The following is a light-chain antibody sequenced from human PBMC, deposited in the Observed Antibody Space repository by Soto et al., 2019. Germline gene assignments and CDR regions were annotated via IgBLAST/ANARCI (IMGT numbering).Light chain of an antibody. J-gene: IGLJ1*01. CDR1: TTDVDGYDY. V-gene: IGLV2-14*03. CDR3: TSYTGSAPFDV. Sequence: QSALTQPASVSGSPGQSITISCTGATTDVDGYDYVSWYQQHPGQAPKLMIFDVNNRPSGVSGRFSGSKCGDTASLTISGLQAEDDGDYYCTSYTGSAPFDVFGSGTKLTVL. CDR2: DVN.